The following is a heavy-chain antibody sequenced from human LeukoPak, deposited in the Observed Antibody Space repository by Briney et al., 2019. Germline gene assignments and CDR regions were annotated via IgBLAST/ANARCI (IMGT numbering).Heavy chain of an antibody. Sequence: PSETLSLTCTVSGGSISSSSYYWSWIRQPAGKGLEWIGRIYTSGSTNYNPSLKSRVTMSVDTSKNQFSLKLSSVTAADTAVYYCARDGRRAAAEDFDLWGRGTLVTVSS. V-gene: IGHV4-61*02. CDR3: ARDGRRAAAEDFDL. CDR2: IYTSGST. J-gene: IGHJ2*01. CDR1: GGSISSSSYY. D-gene: IGHD6-13*01.